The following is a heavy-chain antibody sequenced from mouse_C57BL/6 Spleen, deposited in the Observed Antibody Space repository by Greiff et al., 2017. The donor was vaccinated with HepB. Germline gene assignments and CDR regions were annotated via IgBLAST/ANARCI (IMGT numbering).Heavy chain of an antibody. CDR1: GYSITSGYY. CDR2: ISYDGSN. J-gene: IGHJ3*02. CDR3: ARGNGY. Sequence: EESGPGLVKPSQSLSLTCSVTGYSITSGYYWNWIRQFPGNKLEWMGYISYDGSNNYNPSLKNRISITRDTSKNQFFLKLNSVTTEDTATYYCARGNGYWGQGTLVTVSA. V-gene: IGHV3-6*01.